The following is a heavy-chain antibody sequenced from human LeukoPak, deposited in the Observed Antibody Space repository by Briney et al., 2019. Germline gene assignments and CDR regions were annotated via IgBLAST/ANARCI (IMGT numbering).Heavy chain of an antibody. V-gene: IGHV4-39*02. CDR2: IYYSGST. CDR3: ARDYYDFWSGDRDWFYP. Sequence: SETLSLTCTVSGGSISSSSYYWGWIREPPGKGLEWIGSIYYSGSTYYNPSLKSRVTISVDTSKNQFSLKLSSVTAADTAVYYCARDYYDFWSGDRDWFYPWGQGTLVTVSS. D-gene: IGHD3-3*01. J-gene: IGHJ5*02. CDR1: GGSISSSSYY.